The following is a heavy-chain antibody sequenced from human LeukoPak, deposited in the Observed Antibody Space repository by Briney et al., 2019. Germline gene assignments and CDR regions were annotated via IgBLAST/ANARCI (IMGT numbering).Heavy chain of an antibody. Sequence: AGGSLRLSCAASGFTFSSYGMHWVRQAPGKGLEWVAVIWYDGSNKYYADSVKGRFTISRDNSKNTLYLQMNSLRAEDTAVYYCARPHSGHLFDYWGQGTLVTVSS. J-gene: IGHJ4*02. D-gene: IGHD3-10*01. V-gene: IGHV3-33*01. CDR3: ARPHSGHLFDY. CDR2: IWYDGSNK. CDR1: GFTFSSYG.